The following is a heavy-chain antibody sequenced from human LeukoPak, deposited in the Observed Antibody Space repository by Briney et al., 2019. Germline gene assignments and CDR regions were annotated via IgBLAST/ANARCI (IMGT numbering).Heavy chain of an antibody. CDR3: ARDFDGYDGNWFDP. Sequence: GASVKVSCKTSGYTFTNYGLSWVRQAPGQGLEWMGWISAYNGNTNYAQKFQGWVTMTRDTSISTAYMELSRLRSDDTAVYYCARDFDGYDGNWFDPWGQGTLVTVSS. D-gene: IGHD5-12*01. V-gene: IGHV1-18*01. J-gene: IGHJ5*02. CDR1: GYTFTNYG. CDR2: ISAYNGNT.